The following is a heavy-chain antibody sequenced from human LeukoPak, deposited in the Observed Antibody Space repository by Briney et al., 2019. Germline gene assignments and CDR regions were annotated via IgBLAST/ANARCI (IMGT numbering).Heavy chain of an antibody. CDR3: ASRAVYENDYYGDYGPPDY. Sequence: SVKVSCKASGGTFSSYAISWVRQAPGQGLEWMGGIIPIFGTANYAQKFQGRVTITTDESTSTAYMELSSLRSEDTAVYYCASRAVYENDYYGDYGPPDYWGQGTLVTVSS. CDR1: GGTFSSYA. V-gene: IGHV1-69*05. CDR2: IIPIFGTA. J-gene: IGHJ4*02. D-gene: IGHD4-17*01.